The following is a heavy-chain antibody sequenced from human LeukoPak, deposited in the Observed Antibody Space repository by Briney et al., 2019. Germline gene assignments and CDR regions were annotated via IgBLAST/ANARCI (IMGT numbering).Heavy chain of an antibody. D-gene: IGHD1-26*01. CDR2: ISSSSSTI. CDR1: GFTFSSYS. V-gene: IGHV3-48*04. J-gene: IGHJ4*02. CDR3: VRDRGSYRPIDY. Sequence: GGSLRLSCAASGFTFSSYSMNWVRQAPGKGLEWVSYISSSSSTIYYADSVKGRFTISRDNAKNSLYLEMNSLRVEDTAIYYCVRDRGSYRPIDYWGQGTLVTVSS.